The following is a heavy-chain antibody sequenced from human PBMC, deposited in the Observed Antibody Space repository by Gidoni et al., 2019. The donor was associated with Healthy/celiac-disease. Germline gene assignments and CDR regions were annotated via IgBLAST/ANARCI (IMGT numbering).Heavy chain of an antibody. CDR1: GFTFSSYG. J-gene: IGHJ3*02. CDR3: AHWPEKGYIVGATGESI. Sequence: QVQLVESGGGVVQPGRSLRLSCAASGFTFSSYGMHWVRQAPGKGLEWVAVISYDGSNKYYADSVKGRFTISRDNSKNTLYLQMNSLRAEDTAVYYCAHWPEKGYIVGATGESIWGQGTMVTVSS. CDR2: ISYDGSNK. V-gene: IGHV3-30*03. D-gene: IGHD1-26*01.